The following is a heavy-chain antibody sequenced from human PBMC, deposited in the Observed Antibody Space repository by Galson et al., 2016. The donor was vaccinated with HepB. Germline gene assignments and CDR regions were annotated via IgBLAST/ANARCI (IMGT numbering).Heavy chain of an antibody. CDR3: AKEDYLDSSGYWRH. CDR2: LSGSGGSR. CDR1: GFTFSDYA. D-gene: IGHD3-22*01. J-gene: IGHJ4*02. Sequence: SVRLSCAASGFTFSDYAMNWVRQAPGKGLEWVSSLSGSGGSRYFADSVKGRFTVSRDNSRNTLYLQMNSLRAEDTAIYYCAKEDYLDSSGYWRHWGQGTLVTVSS. V-gene: IGHV3-23*01.